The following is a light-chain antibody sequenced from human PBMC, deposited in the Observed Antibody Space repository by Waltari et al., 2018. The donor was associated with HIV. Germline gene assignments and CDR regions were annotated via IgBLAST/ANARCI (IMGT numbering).Light chain of an antibody. CDR3: AAWDVSLRGAYV. Sequence: QSVLTQPPSASGTPGQRVTTACSGASADIGSNYVYCYQQLPGPAPKILLYMNNQRPSGVPDRFSGSQSGTSASLAISGLRSEDEADYYCAAWDVSLRGAYVFGTGTKVAVL. V-gene: IGLV1-47*01. CDR1: SADIGSNY. CDR2: MNN. J-gene: IGLJ1*01.